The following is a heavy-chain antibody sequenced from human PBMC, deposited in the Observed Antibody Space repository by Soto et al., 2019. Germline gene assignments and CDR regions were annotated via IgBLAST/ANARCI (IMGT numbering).Heavy chain of an antibody. V-gene: IGHV1-18*01. CDR2: ISLYSDGT. J-gene: IGHJ5*02. CDR3: ARVVPGAEAWFGP. Sequence: QVQLVQSGGEVKRPGASVKVSCKTSGYTFSNYGITWVRQAPGQPLEWLGWISLYSDGTNYAQKFQGRVSVTTDTSTTTAYMELRSLRSDDTAVYYCARVVPGAEAWFGPWGQRTLVTVSS. CDR1: GYTFSNYG. D-gene: IGHD2-2*01.